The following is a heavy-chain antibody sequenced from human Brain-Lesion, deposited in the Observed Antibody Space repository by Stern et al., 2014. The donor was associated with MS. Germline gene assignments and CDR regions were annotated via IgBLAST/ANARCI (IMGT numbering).Heavy chain of an antibody. D-gene: IGHD1-14*01. V-gene: IGHV3-9*01. CDR1: GFTFDDYA. J-gene: IGHJ4*02. Sequence: VQLVQSGADLVQPGRSLRLSCAAFGFTFDDYAMHWVRQAPGKGLEWVAGISWNSGTIGYADSVKGRFTTSRDNAYSSLYLQMNSLRPEDTALYYCARDITGSSAYFDYWGQGTLVTVSS. CDR3: ARDITGSSAYFDY. CDR2: ISWNSGTI.